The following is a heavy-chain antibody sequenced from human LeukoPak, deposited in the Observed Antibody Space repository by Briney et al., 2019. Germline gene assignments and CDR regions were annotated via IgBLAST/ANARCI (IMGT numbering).Heavy chain of an antibody. Sequence: ASVKVSCKASGYTFTSYDINWVRQATGQGLEWMGWMNPNSGNTGYAQKFQGRVTMTRNTSISTAYMELSSLRSEDTAVYYCARLITMVRGVMKPPFDYWGQGTLVTVSS. D-gene: IGHD3-10*01. V-gene: IGHV1-8*01. CDR2: MNPNSGNT. CDR3: ARLITMVRGVMKPPFDY. J-gene: IGHJ4*02. CDR1: GYTFTSYD.